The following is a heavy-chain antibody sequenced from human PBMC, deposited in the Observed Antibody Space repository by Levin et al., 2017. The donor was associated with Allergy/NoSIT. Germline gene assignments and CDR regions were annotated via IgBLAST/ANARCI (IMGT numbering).Heavy chain of an antibody. Sequence: SETLSLTCTVSGASISSGSYYWSWIRQPAGTGLEWIGRIYTSGSTNYNPSLKSRVTISVDTSENQFSLKLTSVTAADTAVYYCARLSPGPHPDYWGQGTLVTVSS. D-gene: IGHD3-16*02. CDR2: IYTSGST. J-gene: IGHJ4*02. CDR3: ARLSPGPHPDY. CDR1: GASISSGSYY. V-gene: IGHV4-61*02.